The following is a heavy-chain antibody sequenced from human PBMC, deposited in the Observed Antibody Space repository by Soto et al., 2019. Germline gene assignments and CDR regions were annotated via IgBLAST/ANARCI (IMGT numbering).Heavy chain of an antibody. CDR2: IYYSGST. V-gene: IGHV4-30-4*01. Sequence: SSAVCRGTVNSGEYDGRWIRQPPGKGLEWIGYIYYSGSTYYNPSLKSRVTISVDTSKNQFSLKLSSVTAADTAVYYCARDHYVYDILTGYGYYYGMDVWGQGTTVTVSS. CDR1: RGTVNSGEYD. CDR3: ARDHYVYDILTGYGYYYGMDV. D-gene: IGHD3-9*01. J-gene: IGHJ6*02.